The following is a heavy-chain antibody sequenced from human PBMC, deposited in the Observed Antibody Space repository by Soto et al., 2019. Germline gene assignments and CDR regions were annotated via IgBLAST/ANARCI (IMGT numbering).Heavy chain of an antibody. CDR3: ARRPHCSGGICYYGLDN. Sequence: QVQLVQSGAEVKKPGASVKVSCKASGYTFTNSDINWVRQAPGQGLEWMGWMNPDSGHAAYAQKFQGRVTLTTSTSTSTVYMEMRSLGSEDTAGYYCARRPHCSGGICYYGLDNWGQGTLVTVSS. CDR2: MNPDSGHA. V-gene: IGHV1-8*01. D-gene: IGHD2-15*01. CDR1: GYTFTNSD. J-gene: IGHJ4*02.